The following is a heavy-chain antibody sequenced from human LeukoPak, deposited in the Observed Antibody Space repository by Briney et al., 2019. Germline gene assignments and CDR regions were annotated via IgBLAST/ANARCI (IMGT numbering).Heavy chain of an antibody. CDR1: GGSFSAYY. CDR2: INHSGST. Sequence: SETLSLTCAVYGGSFSAYYWSWIRQPPGKGLEWIGEINHSGSTNYNPSLKSRSTIPIDTSKNQFSLEMSSVTAADTAVYYCARGRGARSSRWYNWFDPWGQGTLVTVSS. V-gene: IGHV4-34*01. CDR3: ARGRGARSSRWYNWFDP. J-gene: IGHJ5*02. D-gene: IGHD6-13*01.